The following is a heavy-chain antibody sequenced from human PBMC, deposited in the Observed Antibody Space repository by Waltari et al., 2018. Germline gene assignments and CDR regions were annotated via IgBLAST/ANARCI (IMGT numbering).Heavy chain of an antibody. Sequence: EVQLVESGGGLIQPGGSLRLSCAASGFTVSSNYMSWVRQAPGKGLEWVSVIYSGGITYYADSVKGRFTISRDNSKNTLYLQMNSLRAEDTAVYYCARSIRRGVWAGGAFDIWGQGTMVTVSS. CDR3: ARSIRRGVWAGGAFDI. CDR2: IYSGGIT. V-gene: IGHV3-53*01. D-gene: IGHD3-16*01. J-gene: IGHJ3*02. CDR1: GFTVSSNY.